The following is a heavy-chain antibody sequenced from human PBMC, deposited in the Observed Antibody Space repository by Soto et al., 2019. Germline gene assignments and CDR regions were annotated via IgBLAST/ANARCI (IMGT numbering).Heavy chain of an antibody. CDR3: ARDFYDSSGYLDAFDI. V-gene: IGHV4-59*01. CDR2: IYYNGST. CDR1: GGSISSYY. Sequence: PSETLSLTCTVSGGSISSYYWNWIRQPPGKGLEWIGYIYYNGSTNYNPSLKSRVTISVDTSKSQFSLKLSSVTAAHTAVYYCARDFYDSSGYLDAFDIWGQGTMVTVSS. J-gene: IGHJ3*02. D-gene: IGHD3-22*01.